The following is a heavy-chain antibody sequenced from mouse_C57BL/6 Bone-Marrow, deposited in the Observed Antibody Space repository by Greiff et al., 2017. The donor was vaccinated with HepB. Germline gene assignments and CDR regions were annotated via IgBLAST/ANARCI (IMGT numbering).Heavy chain of an antibody. CDR1: GYTFTDYE. CDR3: TRRLDSSGWFAY. J-gene: IGHJ3*01. CDR2: IDPETGGT. D-gene: IGHD3-2*02. Sequence: VQLQQSGAELVRPGASVTLSCKASGYTFTDYEMHWVKQTPVHGLEWIGAIDPETGGTAYNQKFKGKAILTADKSSSTAYMELRSLTSEDSAVYYCTRRLDSSGWFAYWGQGTLVTVSA. V-gene: IGHV1-15*01.